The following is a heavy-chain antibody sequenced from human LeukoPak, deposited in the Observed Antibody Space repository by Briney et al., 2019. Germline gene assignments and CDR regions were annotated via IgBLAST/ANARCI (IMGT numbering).Heavy chain of an antibody. V-gene: IGHV1-2*02. CDR2: INPNSGGT. J-gene: IGHJ4*02. CDR3: ARAYSSGWYWFDY. D-gene: IGHD6-19*01. Sequence: ASVKVSCKASGYTFTGYYMHWERQAPGQGLEWMGWINPNSGGTNYAQKFQGRVTMTRDTSISTAYMELSRLRSDDTAVYYCARAYSSGWYWFDYWGQGTLVTVSS. CDR1: GYTFTGYY.